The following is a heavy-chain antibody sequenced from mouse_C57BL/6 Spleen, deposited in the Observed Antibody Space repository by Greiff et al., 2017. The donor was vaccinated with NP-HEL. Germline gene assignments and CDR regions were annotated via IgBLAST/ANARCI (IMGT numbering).Heavy chain of an antibody. Sequence: EVQVVESGTVLARPGASVKMSCKTSGYTFTSYWMHWVKQRPGQGLEWIGAIYPGNSDTSYNQKFKGKAKLTAVTSASTAYMELSSLTNEDSAVYYCTPIYYYGSSPLFDYWGQGTTLTVSS. CDR1: GYTFTSYW. V-gene: IGHV1-5*01. CDR3: TPIYYYGSSPLFDY. D-gene: IGHD1-1*01. J-gene: IGHJ2*01. CDR2: IYPGNSDT.